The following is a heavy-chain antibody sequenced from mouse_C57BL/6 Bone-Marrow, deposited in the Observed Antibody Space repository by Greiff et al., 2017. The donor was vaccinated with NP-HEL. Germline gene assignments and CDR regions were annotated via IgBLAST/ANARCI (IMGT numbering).Heavy chain of an antibody. V-gene: IGHV1-78*01. Sequence: SDAELVKPGASVKISCKVSGYTFTDHTIHWMKQRPEQGLEWIGYIYPRDGSTKYNEKFKGKATLTADKSSSTAYMQLNSLTSEDSAVYFCARNPLYYGSLWYFDVWGTGTTVTVSS. CDR3: ARNPLYYGSLWYFDV. CDR2: IYPRDGST. D-gene: IGHD1-1*01. J-gene: IGHJ1*03. CDR1: GYTFTDHT.